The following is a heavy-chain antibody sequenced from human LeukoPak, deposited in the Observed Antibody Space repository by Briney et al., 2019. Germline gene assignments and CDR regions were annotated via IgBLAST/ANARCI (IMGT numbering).Heavy chain of an antibody. CDR1: GFTFSSYA. CDR2: ISYDGSNK. D-gene: IGHD3-22*01. Sequence: PGGSLRLSCAASGFTFSSYAMHWVRQAPGKGLEWMAVISYDGSNKYYADSVKGRFTISRDNSKNTLYLQMNSLRAEDTAVYYCARAYTMIVVALDYWGQGTLVTVSS. CDR3: ARAYTMIVVALDY. V-gene: IGHV3-30-3*01. J-gene: IGHJ4*02.